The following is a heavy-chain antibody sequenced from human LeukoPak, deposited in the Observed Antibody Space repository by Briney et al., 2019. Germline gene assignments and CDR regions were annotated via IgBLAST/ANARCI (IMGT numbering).Heavy chain of an antibody. CDR3: ARDRPNYYASDGHYYRRDGDY. CDR2: ITSRGEST. CDR1: GFTFSVYA. V-gene: IGHV3-23*01. J-gene: IGHJ4*02. Sequence: GGSLRLSCAASGFTFSVYAMSWVRQAPGKGLQWFSSITSRGESTWYVDSGNGRLTITRGNSGTTLYLQMPSLRGEDTAVYYCARDRPNYYASDGHYYRRDGDYWGRGTLVSVSS. D-gene: IGHD3-22*01.